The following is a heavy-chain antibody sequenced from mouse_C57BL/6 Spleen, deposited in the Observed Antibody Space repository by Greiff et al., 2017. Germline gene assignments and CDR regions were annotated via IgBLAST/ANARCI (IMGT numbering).Heavy chain of an antibody. CDR2: IDPSDSYT. CDR3: ARTNSNYDY. V-gene: IGHV1-50*01. Sequence: QVQLQQPGAELVKPGASVKLSCKASGYTFTSYWMQWVKQRPGQGLEWIGEIDPSDSYTNYNQKFKGKATLTVDTSSSTAYMQLSSLTAEDSAVYNCARTNSNYDYWGQGTTLTVSA. CDR1: GYTFTSYW. J-gene: IGHJ2*01. D-gene: IGHD2-5*01.